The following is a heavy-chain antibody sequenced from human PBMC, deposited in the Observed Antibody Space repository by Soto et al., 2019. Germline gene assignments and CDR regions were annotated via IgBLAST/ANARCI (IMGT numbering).Heavy chain of an antibody. V-gene: IGHV3-7*01. CDR3: AKAEGYSFDI. Sequence: EVQLVETGGGLVQPGGSLRLSCAASGFTFRSHWMSWVRQAPGKGLEWVANIRQDGNEVQYLDSVKGRFTLSRDNAKNSLYLQMNGLRVEDTAVYDCAKAEGYSFDIRGQGTMVTVSS. D-gene: IGHD1-1*01. CDR2: IRQDGNEV. J-gene: IGHJ3*02. CDR1: GFTFRSHW.